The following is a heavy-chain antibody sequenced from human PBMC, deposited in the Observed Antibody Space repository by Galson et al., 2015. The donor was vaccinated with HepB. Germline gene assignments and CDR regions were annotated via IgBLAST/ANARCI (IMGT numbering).Heavy chain of an antibody. D-gene: IGHD4-17*01. J-gene: IGHJ4*02. CDR2: ISSSTIYT. CDR1: GFTFSDYY. V-gene: IGHV3-11*06. Sequence: SLRLSCAASGFTFSDYYMSWIRQAPGKGLEWLSYISSSTIYTNYADSVKGRFTISRDNVENSMYLQMNSLRAEDTAVYYCARVADSDYGDHAHFDSWGLGTLVTVSS. CDR3: ARVADSDYGDHAHFDS.